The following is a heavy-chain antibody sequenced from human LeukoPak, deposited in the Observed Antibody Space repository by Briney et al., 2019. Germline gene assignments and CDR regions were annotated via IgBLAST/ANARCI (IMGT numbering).Heavy chain of an antibody. CDR3: ARGRPDCSGGSCYSSRDAFDI. J-gene: IGHJ3*02. V-gene: IGHV4-30-2*01. CDR2: IYHSGST. D-gene: IGHD2-15*01. CDR1: GGSISSGGYY. Sequence: SETLSLTCTVSGGSISSGGYYWSWIRQPPGKGLEWIGYIYHSGSTYYNPSLKSRVTISVDRSKNQFSLKLSSVTAADTAVYYCARGRPDCSGGSCYSSRDAFDIWGQGTMVTVSS.